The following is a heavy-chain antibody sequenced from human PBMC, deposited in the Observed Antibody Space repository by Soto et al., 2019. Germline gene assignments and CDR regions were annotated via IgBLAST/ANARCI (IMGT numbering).Heavy chain of an antibody. J-gene: IGHJ3*02. CDR1: GGTFSSHA. CDR2: IIPIFGTA. CDR3: ASRTNKNDAFDI. V-gene: IGHV1-69*06. Sequence: SVKVSCKASGGTFSSHAISWVRQAPGQGLEWMGGIIPIFGTANYAQKFQGRVTITADKSTSTAYMELSSLRSEGTAAYYCASRTNKNDAFDIWGQGTMVTVSS. D-gene: IGHD2-8*01.